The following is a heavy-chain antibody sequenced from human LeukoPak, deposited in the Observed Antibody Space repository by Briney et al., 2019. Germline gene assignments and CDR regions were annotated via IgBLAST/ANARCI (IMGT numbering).Heavy chain of an antibody. CDR1: GFTFSDHY. CDR3: AKDVYGSGSSHFDY. CDR2: IRYDGSNK. Sequence: PGGSLRLSCAASGFTFSDHYMDWVRQAPGKGLEWVAFIRYDGSNKYYADSVKGRFTISRDNSKNTLYLQMNSLRAEDTAVYYCAKDVYGSGSSHFDYWGQGTLVTVSS. D-gene: IGHD3-10*01. V-gene: IGHV3-30*02. J-gene: IGHJ4*02.